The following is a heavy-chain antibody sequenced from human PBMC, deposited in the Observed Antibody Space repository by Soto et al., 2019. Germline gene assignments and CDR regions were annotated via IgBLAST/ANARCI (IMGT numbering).Heavy chain of an antibody. CDR2: IPDDGTYQ. D-gene: IGHD2-8*01. Sequence: QEQLVESGGGVVQPGRSPRLSCAASGFTFSRYGMHWVRQAPGKGLEWVAVIPDDGTYQYYTDSVKDRFTISRDNSKGTLYLQMNYLRAEDTAVYYCVRDADRDANGFDIWGQGTLVTVSS. CDR3: VRDADRDANGFDI. V-gene: IGHV3-33*05. CDR1: GFTFSRYG. J-gene: IGHJ3*02.